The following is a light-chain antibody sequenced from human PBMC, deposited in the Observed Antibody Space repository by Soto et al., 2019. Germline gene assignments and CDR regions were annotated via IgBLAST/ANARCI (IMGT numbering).Light chain of an antibody. CDR2: EVS. J-gene: IGLJ1*01. CDR1: SSDVGGYDY. CDR3: SSYTNSSTFV. Sequence: QSALTRPASVSGSPGQSITISCTGTSSDVGGYDYVSWYQQHPGKAPKLMIYEVSNRPSGVSNRFSGSKSGNTASLTISGLQAEDETDYYCSSYTNSSTFVFGTGTKLTVL. V-gene: IGLV2-14*01.